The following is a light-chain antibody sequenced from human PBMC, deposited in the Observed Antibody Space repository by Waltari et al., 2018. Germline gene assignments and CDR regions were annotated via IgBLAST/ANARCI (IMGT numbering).Light chain of an antibody. Sequence: EIVLTQSPGTLSLSPGERATLSCWASQSVSSSYLALYQQKPGQAPRLLIYGASSRATGIPDRFSGSGSGTDFTLTISRLEPEDFAVYYCQHYDTSPPTYTFGQGTKLEIK. CDR3: QHYDTSPPTYT. CDR1: QSVSSSY. CDR2: GAS. J-gene: IGKJ2*01. V-gene: IGKV3-20*01.